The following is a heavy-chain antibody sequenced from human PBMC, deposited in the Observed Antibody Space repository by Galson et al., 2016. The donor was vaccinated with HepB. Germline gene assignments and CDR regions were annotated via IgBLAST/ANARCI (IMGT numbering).Heavy chain of an antibody. J-gene: IGHJ6*02. CDR3: ARGGGTSSYYYWGMDV. V-gene: IGHV3-48*01. Sequence: SLRLSCAASGFIFSVYNMNWARQAPGKGLEWIAWITSSSDTMYYADSVKGRFTVSRDNSKNTLYLQMNNLTPDDTAIYYCARGGGTSSYYYWGMDVWGQGTTVTVSS. CDR2: ITSSSDTM. D-gene: IGHD1-14*01. CDR1: GFIFSVYN.